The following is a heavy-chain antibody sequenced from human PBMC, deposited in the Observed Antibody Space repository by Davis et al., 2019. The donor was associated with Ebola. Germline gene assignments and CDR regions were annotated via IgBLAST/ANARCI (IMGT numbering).Heavy chain of an antibody. V-gene: IGHV4-4*02. CDR3: ARGGSWYCFDC. J-gene: IGHJ4*02. Sequence: SETLSLTCAVSGGSISSSNWWSWVRQPPGKGLEWIGYVHDSGSTNYKLSLESRVAISIDTSKNQFSLKLSSVTAADTAVYYCARGGSWYCFDCWGQGTLVTVSS. CDR2: VHDSGST. CDR1: GGSISSSNW. D-gene: IGHD1-26*01.